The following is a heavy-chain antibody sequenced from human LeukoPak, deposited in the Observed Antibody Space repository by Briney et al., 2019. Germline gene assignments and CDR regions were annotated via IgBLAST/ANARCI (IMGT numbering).Heavy chain of an antibody. CDR1: GFTFSSYG. Sequence: PGGSLRLSCAASGFTFSSYGIHWVRQAPGMGLEWVATIWYDGSKKYYADAVKGRFTISRDNSKNTLYLQANSLRVEDTALYYCAKDLNYDGSALGHAWGQGTLVTVSS. CDR3: AKDLNYDGSALGHA. CDR2: IWYDGSKK. V-gene: IGHV3-33*06. D-gene: IGHD3-22*01. J-gene: IGHJ5*02.